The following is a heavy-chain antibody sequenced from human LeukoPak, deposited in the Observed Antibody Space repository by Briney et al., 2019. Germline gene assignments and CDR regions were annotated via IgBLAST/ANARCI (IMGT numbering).Heavy chain of an antibody. CDR3: ARDLLGYNYYYMDV. Sequence: GGSQRLSCAASGFTFSSYNMNWVRQAPGKGLEWVSSISSSDSYIYYADSVKGRFTISRDNAKNSLFLQMNSLRAEDTAVYYCARDLLGYNYYYMDVWGKGTTVTVSS. D-gene: IGHD3-16*02. V-gene: IGHV3-21*01. J-gene: IGHJ6*03. CDR1: GFTFSSYN. CDR2: ISSSDSYI.